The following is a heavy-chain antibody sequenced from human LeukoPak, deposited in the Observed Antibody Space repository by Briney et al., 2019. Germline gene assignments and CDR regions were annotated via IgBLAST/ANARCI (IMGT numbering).Heavy chain of an antibody. CDR1: GFTFSSYA. D-gene: IGHD1-26*01. J-gene: IGHJ4*02. CDR3: ASSWERSFDY. Sequence: GRSLRLSCAASGFTFSSYAMHWVRQAPGKGLEWVAVISYDGSNKYYADSVKGRFTISRDNSKNTLYLQMNSLRAEDTAVYYCASSWERSFDYWGQGTLVTVSS. CDR2: ISYDGSNK. V-gene: IGHV3-30-3*01.